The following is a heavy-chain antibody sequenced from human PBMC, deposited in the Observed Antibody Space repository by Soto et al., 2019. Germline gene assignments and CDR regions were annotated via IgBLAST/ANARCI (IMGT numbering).Heavy chain of an antibody. CDR2: ISAYNGNT. V-gene: IGHV1-18*01. D-gene: IGHD2-2*02. CDR1: GYTFTSYG. Sequence: ASVKVSCKASGYTFTSYGISWVRQAPGQGLEWMGWISAYNGNTNYAQKLQGRVTMTTDTSTSTAYMELRSLRSDDTAVYYCARELPGCSSTSCYTLHYYYYGMDVWGQGTTVTVSS. CDR3: ARELPGCSSTSCYTLHYYYYGMDV. J-gene: IGHJ6*02.